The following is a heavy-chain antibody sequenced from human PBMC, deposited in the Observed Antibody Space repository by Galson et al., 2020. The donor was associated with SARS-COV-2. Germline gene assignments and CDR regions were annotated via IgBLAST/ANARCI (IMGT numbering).Heavy chain of an antibody. Sequence: GESLKISCKGSGYSFTSYWIGWVRQMPGKGLEWMGIIYPGDSDTRYSPSFQGQVTISADKSISTAYLQWSSLKASDTAMYYCARGGLYCSSTSGYTNWFDPWGQGTLVTVSS. D-gene: IGHD2-2*02. CDR3: ARGGLYCSSTSGYTNWFDP. CDR1: GYSFTSYW. J-gene: IGHJ5*02. CDR2: IYPGDSDT. V-gene: IGHV5-51*01.